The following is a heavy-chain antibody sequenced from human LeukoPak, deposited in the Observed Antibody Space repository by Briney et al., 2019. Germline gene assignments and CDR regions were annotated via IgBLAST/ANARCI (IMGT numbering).Heavy chain of an antibody. D-gene: IGHD3-10*01. CDR3: AKSITAPRAEYFQH. Sequence: PGGSLRLSCAASGFTFSRYAMHWVRQAPGKGLEWVAVISDDGSNKYYADSVKGRVTISRDNSKNTLYLQMNSLRAEDTAVYYCAKSITAPRAEYFQHWGQGTLVTVSS. CDR2: ISDDGSNK. J-gene: IGHJ1*01. CDR1: GFTFSRYA. V-gene: IGHV3-30*18.